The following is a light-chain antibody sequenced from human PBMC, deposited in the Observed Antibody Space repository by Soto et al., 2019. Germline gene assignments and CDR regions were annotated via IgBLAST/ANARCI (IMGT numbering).Light chain of an antibody. Sequence: QSVLTQPRSVSGSPGQSVTISCTGTSSDVGTYNYVSWYQQHPGKAPKLMIYDVNKRPSGVPDRFSGSKSGNTASLTISGLQAEDEADYYGCSYAGSYSSLFGGGTKLTVL. J-gene: IGLJ3*02. V-gene: IGLV2-11*01. CDR3: CSYAGSYSSL. CDR1: SSDVGTYNY. CDR2: DVN.